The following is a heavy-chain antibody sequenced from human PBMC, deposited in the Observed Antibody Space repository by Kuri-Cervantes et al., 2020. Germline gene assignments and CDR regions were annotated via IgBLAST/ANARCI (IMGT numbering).Heavy chain of an antibody. CDR1: GGSVSSGSYY. Sequence: GSLRLSCTVSGGSVSSGSYYWSWIRQPPGKGLEWIGYIYYSGSTNYNPSLKSRVTISVDTSKNQFSLKLSSVTAADTAVYYCARARRSSGWYQNGNWFDPWGQGTLVTVSS. J-gene: IGHJ5*02. D-gene: IGHD6-19*01. V-gene: IGHV4-61*01. CDR3: ARARRSSGWYQNGNWFDP. CDR2: IYYSGST.